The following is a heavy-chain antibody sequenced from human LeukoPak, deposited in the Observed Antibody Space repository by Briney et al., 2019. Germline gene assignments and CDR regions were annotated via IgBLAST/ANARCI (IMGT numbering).Heavy chain of an antibody. CDR2: VYYSGST. J-gene: IGHJ6*02. Sequence: SETLSLTCTVSGGSVSSYFWSWIRQPPGKGLEWIGYVYYSGSTNYNPSLKSRVTISVDTSKTQFSLRLSSVTAADTAVYYCARNPPPYYYYYGMDVWGQGTTVTVSS. CDR3: ARNPPPYYYYYGMDV. CDR1: GGSVSSYF. V-gene: IGHV4-59*08.